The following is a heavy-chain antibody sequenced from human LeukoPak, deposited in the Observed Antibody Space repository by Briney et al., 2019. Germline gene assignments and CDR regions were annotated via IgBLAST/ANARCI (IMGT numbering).Heavy chain of an antibody. CDR2: IRGDGIET. Sequence: GGSLRLSCAASGFTFSSYWMHWVRQAPGKGLVWVSRIRGDGIETNYADSVKGRFTISRDNTKKSLYLEMNNLRAEDTAVYYCATDGAGFDTWGQGVLVTVSS. CDR3: ATDGAGFDT. V-gene: IGHV3-74*01. CDR1: GFTFSSYW. J-gene: IGHJ5*02.